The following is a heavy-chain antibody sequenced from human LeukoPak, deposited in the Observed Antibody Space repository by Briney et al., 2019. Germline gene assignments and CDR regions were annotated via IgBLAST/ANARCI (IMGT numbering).Heavy chain of an antibody. CDR3: ARLYSGSYYDGEYYFDY. CDR2: MNHNSGNT. Sequence: GASVKVSCKASGYSFINNDINWVRQATGQGLEWMGWMNHNSGNTGHAQKFQGRVTMTRDTSISTAYMELSSLRSEDTAVYYCARLYSGSYYDGEYYFDYWGQGTLVTASS. V-gene: IGHV1-8*01. D-gene: IGHD1-26*01. CDR1: GYSFINND. J-gene: IGHJ4*02.